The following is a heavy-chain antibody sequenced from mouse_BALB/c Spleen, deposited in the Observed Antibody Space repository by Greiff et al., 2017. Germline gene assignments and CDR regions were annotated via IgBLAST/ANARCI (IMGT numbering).Heavy chain of an antibody. V-gene: IGHV1-82*01. CDR2: IYPGDGDT. D-gene: IGHD3-1*01. CDR1: GYAFSSSW. J-gene: IGHJ4*01. Sequence: QVQLQQSGPELVKPGASVKISCKASGYAFSSSWMNWVKQRPGQGLEWIGRIYPGDGDTNYNGKFKGKATLTADKSSSTAYMQLSSLTSVDSAVYFCAREAARVVYAMDYWGQGTSVTVSS. CDR3: AREAARVVYAMDY.